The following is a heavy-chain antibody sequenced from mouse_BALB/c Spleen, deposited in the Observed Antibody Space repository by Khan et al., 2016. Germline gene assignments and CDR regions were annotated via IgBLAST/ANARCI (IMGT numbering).Heavy chain of an antibody. CDR2: ISSGSSTI. V-gene: IGHV5-17*02. CDR3: ARYYRYDYAMDY. CDR1: GFTFSSFG. Sequence: EVELVESGGGLVQPGGSRKLSCAASGFTFSSFGMPRVRQAPEKGLEWVTYISSGSSTIYYADTVKGRFTISRDNPKNTLFLQMTSLRSEDTAMYYCARYYRYDYAMDYWGQGTSVTVSS. D-gene: IGHD2-14*01. J-gene: IGHJ4*01.